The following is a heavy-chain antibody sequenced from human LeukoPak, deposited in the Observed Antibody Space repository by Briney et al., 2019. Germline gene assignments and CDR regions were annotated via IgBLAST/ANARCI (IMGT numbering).Heavy chain of an antibody. CDR1: GFTFSNFP. Sequence: GGSLRLSCSASGFTFSNFPMHWVRQAPGKGLEWVSGISGSGGDTYYADSVKGRFTISRDNSKNTLNLQMNSLRAEDTALYYCAKDQNYESSGYYGGFDYWGQGTLVTVSS. V-gene: IGHV3-23*01. CDR3: AKDQNYESSGYYGGFDY. J-gene: IGHJ4*02. D-gene: IGHD3-22*01. CDR2: ISGSGGDT.